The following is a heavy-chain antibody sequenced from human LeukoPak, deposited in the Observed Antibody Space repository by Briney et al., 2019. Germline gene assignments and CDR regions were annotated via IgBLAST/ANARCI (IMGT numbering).Heavy chain of an antibody. CDR3: SRHSGSYYSRFDY. Sequence: SETLSLTCAVYGGSLSGSYWSWIRQPPGKGLEWIGDIYHSGSTNYNPPLKSRVTIPVDTSKNQYSLKLSSVTAADTAVYYCSRHSGSYYSRFDYWGRGTVVTVSS. CDR1: GGSLSGSY. CDR2: IYHSGST. D-gene: IGHD1-26*01. V-gene: IGHV4-34*01. J-gene: IGHJ4*02.